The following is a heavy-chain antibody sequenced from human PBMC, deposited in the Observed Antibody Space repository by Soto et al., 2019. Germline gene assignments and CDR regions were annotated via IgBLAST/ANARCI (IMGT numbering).Heavy chain of an antibody. Sequence: EVLLLESGGGLVQPGGSLRLSCKASGFTFRSYAMSWVRHTPGKGLEWVSSISGSGDKTYYADSVKGRFTFSRDNXXXTLFLQMNNLRVEDTAVYYCAKEWTPRRAFDHWGQGTLVTVSS. J-gene: IGHJ4*02. CDR3: AKEWTPRRAFDH. CDR2: ISGSGDKT. V-gene: IGHV3-23*01. CDR1: GFTFRSYA. D-gene: IGHD5-12*01.